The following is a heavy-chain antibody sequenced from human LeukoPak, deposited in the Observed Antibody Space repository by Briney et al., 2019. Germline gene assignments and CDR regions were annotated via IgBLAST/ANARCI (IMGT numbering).Heavy chain of an antibody. CDR2: IRSKANSYAT. V-gene: IGHV3-73*01. J-gene: IGHJ3*02. CDR3: TKSSSWSDDRDASDI. Sequence: PGGSLRLSCAASGFTFSGSAMHWVRQASGKGLEWVGRIRSKANSYATAYAASVKGRFTISRDDSKNTAYLQMNSLKTEDTAVYYCTKSSSWSDDRDASDIWGQGTMVTVSS. CDR1: GFTFSGSA. D-gene: IGHD6-13*01.